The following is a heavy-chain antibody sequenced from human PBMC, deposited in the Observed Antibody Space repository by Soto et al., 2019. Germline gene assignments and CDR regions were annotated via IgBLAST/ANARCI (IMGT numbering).Heavy chain of an antibody. J-gene: IGHJ4*02. D-gene: IGHD2-8*02. CDR3: ACSLLVGYGLEGESD. CDR1: GYTFTSYG. Sequence: QVQLVQSGAEVKKPGASVKVSCKASGYTFTSYGISWVRQAPGQGLEWMGWMSAYNGNTNYAQHLKGRVTMTTDTSTSIAYMELRSLRSDDTALYYFACSLLVGYGLEGESDWGQGTLVTVSS. CDR2: MSAYNGNT. V-gene: IGHV1-18*01.